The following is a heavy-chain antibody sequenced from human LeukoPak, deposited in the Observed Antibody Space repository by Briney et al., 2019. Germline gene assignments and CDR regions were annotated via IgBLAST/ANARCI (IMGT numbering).Heavy chain of an antibody. CDR2: IIPIFGTA. Sequence: SVTVSCTASGYTFTVYYMHWVRRAPGQGLEWMVGIIPIFGTANYAQKFQGRVTITADESTSTAYMETSSLRSEDTAVYYCARGGLKPVGATHFDYWGQGTLVTVSS. D-gene: IGHD1-26*01. CDR3: ARGGLKPVGATHFDY. CDR1: GYTFTVYY. J-gene: IGHJ4*02. V-gene: IGHV1-69*13.